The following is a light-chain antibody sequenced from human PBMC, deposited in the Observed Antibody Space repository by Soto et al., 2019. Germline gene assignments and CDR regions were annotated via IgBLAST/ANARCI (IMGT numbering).Light chain of an antibody. CDR1: QSVSIN. J-gene: IGKJ5*01. V-gene: IGKV3-20*01. CDR2: GAS. Sequence: IELTQSPGTPSVYPVSGASLSCRASQSVSINLAWYQQKPGQAPRLLMYGASSRATGIPDRFSGSGSGTDFTLTISRLEPEDFAVYYCQQCGSSPLTFGQGTRLEIK. CDR3: QQCGSSPLT.